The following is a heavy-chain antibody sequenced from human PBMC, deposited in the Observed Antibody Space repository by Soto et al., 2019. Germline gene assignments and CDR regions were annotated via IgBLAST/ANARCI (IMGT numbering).Heavy chain of an antibody. CDR1: GYIFTTYG. D-gene: IGHD1-1*01. CDR3: ARGRYGDY. V-gene: IGHV1-18*01. J-gene: IGHJ4*02. CDR2: ISAHNGNT. Sequence: QVHLVQSGAEVKKPGASVKVSCKGSGYIFTTYGITWVRQAPGQGLEWMGWISAHNGNTNYAQKLQGRVTVTRDTSTRTAYMELRNLRSDDTAVYDCARGRYGDYWGQGAMVTVSS.